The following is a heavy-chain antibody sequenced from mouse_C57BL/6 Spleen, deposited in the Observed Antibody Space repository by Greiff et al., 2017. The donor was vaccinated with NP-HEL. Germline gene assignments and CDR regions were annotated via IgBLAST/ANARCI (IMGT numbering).Heavy chain of an antibody. V-gene: IGHV1-9*01. CDR3: ARERYFDY. J-gene: IGHJ2*01. Sequence: QVQLKQSGAELMKPGASVKLSCKATGYTFTGYWLEWVKQRPGHGLEWIGEILPGGGSTNYNEQFKGKATFTADTSSNTAYMQLSSLTTEDSAIYYCARERYFDYWGQGTTLTVSS. CDR1: GYTFTGYW. CDR2: ILPGGGST.